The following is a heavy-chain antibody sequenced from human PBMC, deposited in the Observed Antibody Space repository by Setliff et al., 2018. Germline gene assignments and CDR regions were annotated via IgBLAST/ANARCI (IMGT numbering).Heavy chain of an antibody. Sequence: SETLSLTCKVSGASVSSLYWNWIRQPPGKGLEWIGYIHFNEDTNEDTKYNASLKSRISISLDTSKNQFSLHLKSVTAADAAVYYCARAWGRRDYSHMDVWGRGTTVTVSS. CDR2: IHFNEDT. V-gene: IGHV4-59*02. J-gene: IGHJ6*03. CDR1: GASVSSLY. CDR3: ARAWGRRDYSHMDV. D-gene: IGHD7-27*01.